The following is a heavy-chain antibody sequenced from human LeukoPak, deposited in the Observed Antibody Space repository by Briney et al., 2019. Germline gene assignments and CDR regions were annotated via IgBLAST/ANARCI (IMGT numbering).Heavy chain of an antibody. Sequence: SVKVSCKASGGTFSSYAISGVRQAPGQGREGMGGIIPIFGTANYAQKFQGRVTITADESTSTAYMELSSLRSEDTAVYYCARGWQPYYFDYWGQGTLVTVSS. V-gene: IGHV1-69*01. CDR1: GGTFSSYA. D-gene: IGHD6-13*01. CDR2: IIPIFGTA. J-gene: IGHJ4*02. CDR3: ARGWQPYYFDY.